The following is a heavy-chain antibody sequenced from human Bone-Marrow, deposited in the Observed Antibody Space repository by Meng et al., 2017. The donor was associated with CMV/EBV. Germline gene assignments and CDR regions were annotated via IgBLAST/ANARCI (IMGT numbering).Heavy chain of an antibody. V-gene: IGHV1-3*01. CDR2: INAGNGNT. J-gene: IGHJ4*02. CDR1: GYTFTSYA. Sequence: CKASGYTFTSYAIHWVRQAPGQRLEWMGWINAGNGNTKYSQKLQGRVTITRDTSASTAYMELSSLRSEDTAVYYCARGGNGVELREDWGQGTLVTVSS. CDR3: ARGGNGVELRED. D-gene: IGHD1-7*01.